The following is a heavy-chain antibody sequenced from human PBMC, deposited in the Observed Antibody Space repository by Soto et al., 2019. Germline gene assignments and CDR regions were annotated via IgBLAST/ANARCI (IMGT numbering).Heavy chain of an antibody. Sequence: PSETLSLTCTVSGGSISSSSYYWGWIRQPPGKGLEWIGSIYYSGSTYYNPSLKSRVTISVDTSKNQFSLKLSSVTAADTAVYYCARLPVDIVATTDDYWGQGTLVTVSS. D-gene: IGHD5-12*01. CDR1: GGSISSSSYY. CDR2: IYYSGST. J-gene: IGHJ4*02. V-gene: IGHV4-39*01. CDR3: ARLPVDIVATTDDY.